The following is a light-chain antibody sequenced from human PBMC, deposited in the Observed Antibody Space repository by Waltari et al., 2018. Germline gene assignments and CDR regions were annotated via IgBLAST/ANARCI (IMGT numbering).Light chain of an antibody. V-gene: IGKV2-30*02. CDR1: QSLVRSDGNTY. CDR3: MQGTHWPYT. CDR2: KVS. Sequence: VVMTQSPLSLPVTLGQPVSISCQSSQSLVRSDGNTYWQWFQQRPGQSPRRLIYKVSTRESGVPDRFSGSGSGTDFTLKISRVEAEDVGVYYCMQGTHWPYTFGQGTKLDIK. J-gene: IGKJ2*01.